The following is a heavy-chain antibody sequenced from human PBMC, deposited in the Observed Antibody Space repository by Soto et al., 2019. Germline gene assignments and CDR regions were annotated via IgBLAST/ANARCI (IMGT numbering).Heavy chain of an antibody. CDR3: AKDKRSSSYTLYTYYYMDV. V-gene: IGHV3-30*18. CDR2: ISYDGSNK. Sequence: GGSLRLSCAASGFTFSSYGMHWVRQAPGKGLEWVAVISYDGSNKYYADSVKGRFTISRDNSKNTLYLQMNSLRAEDTAVYYCAKDKRSSSYTLYTYYYMDVWGKGTTVTVSS. CDR1: GFTFSSYG. J-gene: IGHJ6*03. D-gene: IGHD3-16*02.